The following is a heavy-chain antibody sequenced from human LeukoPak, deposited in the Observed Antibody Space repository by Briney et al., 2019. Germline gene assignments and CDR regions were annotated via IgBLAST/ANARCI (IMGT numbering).Heavy chain of an antibody. Sequence: ASVKVSCKASGGTLSSYAISWVRQAPGQGLEWMGIINPSGGSTSYAQKFQGRVTMTRDTSTSTVYMELSSLRSEDTAVYYCARYKQQLAVDYWGQGTLVTVSS. CDR3: ARYKQQLAVDY. J-gene: IGHJ4*02. D-gene: IGHD6-13*01. CDR1: GGTLSSYA. V-gene: IGHV1-46*01. CDR2: INPSGGST.